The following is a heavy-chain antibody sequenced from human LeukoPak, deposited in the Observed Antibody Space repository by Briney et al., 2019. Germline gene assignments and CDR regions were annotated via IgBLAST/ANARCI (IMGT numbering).Heavy chain of an antibody. CDR3: ARRGDYGLNAFDI. D-gene: IGHD4-17*01. V-gene: IGHV4-30-2*01. J-gene: IGHJ3*02. CDR2: IYHSGST. Sequence: SETLSLTCAVSGGSISSGGYSWSWIRQLPGKGLEWIGYIYHSGSTYYNPSLKSRVTISVDRSKNQFSLKLSSVTAADTAVYYCARRGDYGLNAFDIWGQGTMVTVSS. CDR1: GGSISSGGYS.